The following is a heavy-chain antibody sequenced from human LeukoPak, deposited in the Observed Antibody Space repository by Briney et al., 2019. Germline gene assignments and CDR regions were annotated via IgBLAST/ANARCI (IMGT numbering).Heavy chain of an antibody. Sequence: PSRSLRLSCAASGFTFDDYAMRWVRQAPGKCLEWVSGISWNSGSIGYADSVKGRFTISRDNAKNSLYLQMNSLRAEDTAVYYCAKGLEYYYDSSGSDAFDIWGQGTMVTVSS. D-gene: IGHD3-22*01. V-gene: IGHV3-9*01. CDR2: ISWNSGSI. J-gene: IGHJ3*02. CDR3: AKGLEYYYDSSGSDAFDI. CDR1: GFTFDDYA.